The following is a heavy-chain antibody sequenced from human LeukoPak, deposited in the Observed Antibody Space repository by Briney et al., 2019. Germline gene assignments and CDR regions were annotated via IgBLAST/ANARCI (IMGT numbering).Heavy chain of an antibody. V-gene: IGHV3-23*01. CDR1: GFTFSSYA. J-gene: IGHJ5*01. Sequence: GGSLRLSCAASGFTFSSYAMSWVRQAPGKGVEWVSSITESGDTTYYLDSVKGRFTISSDNSKIPLYLHMNCLRAQDTAVYYFAKFDSSGYFYNWFDSWGQGTLVTVSS. CDR3: AKFDSSGYFYNWFDS. CDR2: ITESGDTT. D-gene: IGHD3-22*01.